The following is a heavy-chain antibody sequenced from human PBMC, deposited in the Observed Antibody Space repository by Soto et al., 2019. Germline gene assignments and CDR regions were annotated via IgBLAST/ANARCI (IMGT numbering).Heavy chain of an antibody. V-gene: IGHV3-23*01. CDR2: INRGGGP. Sequence: EVRLLESGGGLVQPGGSLTLSCATSGFTFNNYSMSWVRQAPGKGLEWVSSINRGGGPYYADSVKVRFTISRDNSKNMLYLRMNSLRADDTAVYFCARADGPLPVTLLGFWGQGTLVTVSS. CDR3: ARADGPLPVTLLGF. CDR1: GFTFNNYS. D-gene: IGHD5-18*01. J-gene: IGHJ4*02.